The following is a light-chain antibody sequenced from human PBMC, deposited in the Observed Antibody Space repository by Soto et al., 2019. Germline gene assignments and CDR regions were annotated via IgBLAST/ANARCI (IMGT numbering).Light chain of an antibody. J-gene: IGKJ1*01. V-gene: IGKV3-11*01. CDR2: LAS. CDR3: HQRQSWPRT. CDR1: QAVNTR. Sequence: EIFLTQAPATLSSFPGERVTLSCRASQAVNTRLAWYQHKPGQAPRLLIYLASNRAAGVPARFSGSGSGTDFTLTISNVEPEDFAVYYCHQRQSWPRTFGQGTKVDTK.